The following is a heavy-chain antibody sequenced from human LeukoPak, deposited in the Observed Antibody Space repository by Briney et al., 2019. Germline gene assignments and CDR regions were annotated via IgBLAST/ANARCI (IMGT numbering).Heavy chain of an antibody. CDR1: GFTFSSYA. J-gene: IGHJ5*02. V-gene: IGHV3-64D*06. CDR2: ISSNGGRT. Sequence: GGSLSLSCSASGFTFSSYALHWVRQAPGKGLEYVSGISSNGGRTYYADSVKGRFTISRDNSKNTLYLQMSSLRAEDTAVYYCVKELSYDSSGSHPRFGPWGQGTLVTVSS. CDR3: VKELSYDSSGSHPRFGP. D-gene: IGHD3-22*01.